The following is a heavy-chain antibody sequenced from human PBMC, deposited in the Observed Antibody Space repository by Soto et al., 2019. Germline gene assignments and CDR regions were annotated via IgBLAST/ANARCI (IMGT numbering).Heavy chain of an antibody. J-gene: IGHJ6*02. Sequence: GGSLRLSCAASGFTFSSYGMHWVRQAPGKGLEWVAVIWYDGSNKYYADSVKGRFTISRDNSKNTLYLQMNSLRAEDTAVYYCARDPIVVVPAAISPYYYYYGMDVWGQGTTVTVS. D-gene: IGHD2-2*02. CDR2: IWYDGSNK. CDR3: ARDPIVVVPAAISPYYYYYGMDV. V-gene: IGHV3-33*01. CDR1: GFTFSSYG.